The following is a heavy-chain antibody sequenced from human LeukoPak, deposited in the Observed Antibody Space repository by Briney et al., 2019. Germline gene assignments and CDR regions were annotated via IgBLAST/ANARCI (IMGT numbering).Heavy chain of an antibody. J-gene: IGHJ4*02. CDR1: GFTFSAYW. CDR2: IKQDGSEK. Sequence: GGSLRLSCAASGFTFSAYWMSWVRQAPGKGLEWVANIKQDGSEKYYVDSVKGRFTISRDNAKNSLYLQMNSLRAEDTAVYYCARGRDGYNYPFDYWAQETLVTVSS. D-gene: IGHD5-24*01. CDR3: ARGRDGYNYPFDY. V-gene: IGHV3-7*01.